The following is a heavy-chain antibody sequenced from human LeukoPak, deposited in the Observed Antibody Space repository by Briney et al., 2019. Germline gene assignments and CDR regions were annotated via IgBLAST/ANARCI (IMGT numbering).Heavy chain of an antibody. V-gene: IGHV5-51*01. CDR3: ARQMTTVTGRDAFDI. CDR2: IYPGDSDT. CDR1: GYSFTSYW. J-gene: IGHJ3*02. Sequence: GESLKISCKGSGYSFTSYWIGWVRQMPGKGLEWMGIIYPGDSDTRYSPSFQGQVTISADKSISTAYLQWSSLKASDTAMYYCARQMTTVTGRDAFDIWGQGTMVIVSS. D-gene: IGHD4-17*01.